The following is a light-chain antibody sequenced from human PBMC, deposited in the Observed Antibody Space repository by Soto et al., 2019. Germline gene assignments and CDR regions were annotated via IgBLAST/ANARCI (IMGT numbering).Light chain of an antibody. CDR2: AAS. CDR1: QGISSY. CDR3: QQRNSYPRIT. V-gene: IGKV1-9*01. Sequence: DIQLTQSPSFLSASVGDRVTITCRASQGISSYLAWYQQKPGKAPKLLIYAASTLQSGVPSRFRGSGSGTEFTLTISSRQPEDFATYYCQQRNSYPRITFGQGTRLEIK. J-gene: IGKJ5*01.